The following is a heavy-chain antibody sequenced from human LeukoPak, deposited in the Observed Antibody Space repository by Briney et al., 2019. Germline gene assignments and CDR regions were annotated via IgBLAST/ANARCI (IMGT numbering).Heavy chain of an antibody. V-gene: IGHV3-21*01. J-gene: IGHJ4*02. CDR3: ARDAYGSSGY. CDR1: GFTFSSYS. Sequence: GGSLRLSCAASGFTFSSYSMNWVRQAPGKGLEWVSSITSGSSYRFYADSVKGRFTISRDNAKNSLYLQMNSLRAEDTAVYYCARDAYGSSGYWGQGTLVTVSS. CDR2: ITSGSSYR. D-gene: IGHD3-16*01.